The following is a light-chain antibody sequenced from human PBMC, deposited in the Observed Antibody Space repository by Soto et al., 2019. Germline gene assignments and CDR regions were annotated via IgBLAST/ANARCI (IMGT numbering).Light chain of an antibody. V-gene: IGKV3-20*01. J-gene: IGKJ1*01. CDR2: GAS. CDR1: QSVSSSY. Sequence: LKQSPCTLSLTPAERTTLSCRASQSVSSSYLAWYQQKPGQAPRLLIYGASSRATGIPDRFSGSGSGTEFTLTSSRLEPEDFAVYYCLQYGSLWKCGQGTKVDIK. CDR3: LQYGSLWK.